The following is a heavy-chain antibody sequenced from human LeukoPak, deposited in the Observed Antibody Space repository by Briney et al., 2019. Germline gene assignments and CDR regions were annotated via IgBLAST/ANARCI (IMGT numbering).Heavy chain of an antibody. CDR2: IYYSGST. Sequence: SETLSLTCTVSGGSISSYYWSWIRQPPGKGLEWIGYIYYSGSTNYNPSLKSRVTISVDTSKNQFSLKLSSVTAADTAVYYCARFYYDSSGYYYFDYWGQGTLVTVSS. J-gene: IGHJ4*02. CDR3: ARFYYDSSGYYYFDY. D-gene: IGHD3-22*01. CDR1: GGSISSYY. V-gene: IGHV4-59*01.